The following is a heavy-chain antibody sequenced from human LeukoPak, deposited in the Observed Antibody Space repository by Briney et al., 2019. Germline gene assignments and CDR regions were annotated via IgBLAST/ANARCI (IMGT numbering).Heavy chain of an antibody. D-gene: IGHD3-22*01. J-gene: IGHJ4*02. Sequence: PSETLSLTCTVSGGSISSGGYYWSWIRQHPGKGLEWIGYIYYSGSTYYNPSLKSRVTISVDTSKNQFSLKLSSVTAADTAVYYCARELYYYDSSGYYYDAVFDYWGQGTLVTVSS. CDR1: GGSISSGGYY. CDR3: ARELYYYDSSGYYYDAVFDY. CDR2: IYYSGST. V-gene: IGHV4-31*03.